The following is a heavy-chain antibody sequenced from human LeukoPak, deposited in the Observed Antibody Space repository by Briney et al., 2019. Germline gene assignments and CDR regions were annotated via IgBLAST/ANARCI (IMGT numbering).Heavy chain of an antibody. D-gene: IGHD2-2*01. Sequence: SETLSLTCAVYGGSFSGYYWSWIRQPPGKGLEWIGEINHSGSTNYNPSLKSRVTISVDTSKNQFSLKLSSVTAADTAVYYCARFPLRQPKLWVPAASRDDYWGQGTLVTVSS. CDR1: GGSFSGYY. J-gene: IGHJ4*02. V-gene: IGHV4-34*01. CDR2: INHSGST. CDR3: ARFPLRQPKLWVPAASRDDY.